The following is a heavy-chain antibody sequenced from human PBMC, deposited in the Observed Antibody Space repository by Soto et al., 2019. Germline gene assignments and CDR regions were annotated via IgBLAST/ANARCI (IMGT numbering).Heavy chain of an antibody. Sequence: GGSLRLSCTASGFTFGDYAMSWFRQAPGKGLEWVGFIRSKAYGGTTEYAASVKGRFTISRDDSKSIAYLQMNSLKTEDTAVYYCTRDVYSYSGSYYSNGPRVFTFDYWGQGTLVTVSS. CDR1: GFTFGDYA. J-gene: IGHJ4*02. V-gene: IGHV3-49*03. D-gene: IGHD1-26*01. CDR2: IRSKAYGGTT. CDR3: TRDVYSYSGSYYSNGPRVFTFDY.